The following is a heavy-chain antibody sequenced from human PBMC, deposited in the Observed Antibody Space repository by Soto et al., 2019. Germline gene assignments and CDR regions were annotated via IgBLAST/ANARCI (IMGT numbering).Heavy chain of an antibody. J-gene: IGHJ5*02. CDR2: ITSDGKSK. V-gene: IGHV3-74*01. D-gene: IGHD2-21*02. CDR1: GFNFTNHW. CDR3: ARESGDWPLNWFDP. Sequence: GGSLRLSCAASGFNFTNHWMHWVRQAPGKGLVWVSRITSDGKSKAYAESVKGRFAISRDNAKNTVYLQMNGLTVEDTAVYYCARESGDWPLNWFDPWGQGTLVTVSS.